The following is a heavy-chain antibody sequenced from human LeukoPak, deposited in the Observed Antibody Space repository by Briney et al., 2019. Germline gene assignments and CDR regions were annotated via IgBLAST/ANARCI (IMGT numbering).Heavy chain of an antibody. Sequence: GASVKVSCKASGYTFTSYDINWVRQATGQGLEWMGWMNPNSGNTGYAQKFQGRVTITRNTSISTAYMELSSLRSEDTAVYYCARGRVGSSSSELIYWGQGTLVTVSS. J-gene: IGHJ4*02. V-gene: IGHV1-8*03. CDR2: MNPNSGNT. CDR3: ARGRVGSSSSELIY. D-gene: IGHD6-6*01. CDR1: GYTFTSYD.